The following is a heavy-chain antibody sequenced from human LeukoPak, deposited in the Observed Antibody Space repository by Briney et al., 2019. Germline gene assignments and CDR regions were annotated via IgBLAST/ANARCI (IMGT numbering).Heavy chain of an antibody. Sequence: GGSLRLSCAASGFTFSGSAMHWVRQASGKGLEWVGRIRSKANSYATAYAVSVKGRFTISRDDSKNTAYLQMNSLKTEDTAVYYCTGRITMVRGVSDYYYGMDVWGQGTTVTVSS. J-gene: IGHJ6*02. V-gene: IGHV3-73*01. D-gene: IGHD3-10*01. CDR2: IRSKANSYAT. CDR1: GFTFSGSA. CDR3: TGRITMVRGVSDYYYGMDV.